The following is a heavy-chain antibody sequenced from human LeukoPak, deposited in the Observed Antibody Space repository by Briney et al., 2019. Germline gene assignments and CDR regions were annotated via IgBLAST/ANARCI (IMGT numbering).Heavy chain of an antibody. J-gene: IGHJ4*02. CDR3: ARVGYYYDSSGYYYDTRGAGLDY. V-gene: IGHV4-31*03. CDR1: GGSISSGGYY. D-gene: IGHD3-22*01. Sequence: SETLSLTCTVSGGSISSGGYYWSWIRQHPGKGLEWIGYIYYSGSTYYNPSLKSRVTILVDTSKNQFSLKLSSVTAADTAVYYCARVGYYYDSSGYYYDTRGAGLDYWGQGTLVTVSS. CDR2: IYYSGST.